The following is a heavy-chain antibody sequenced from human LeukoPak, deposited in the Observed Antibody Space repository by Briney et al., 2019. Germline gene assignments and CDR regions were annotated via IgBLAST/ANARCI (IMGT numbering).Heavy chain of an antibody. Sequence: GASVKVSCKASGYTFTSYDINWVRQATGQGLEWMGWMNPNSGNTGYAQKFQGRVTMTRNTSISTAYMELSSLRSEDTAVYYCAVVPAAIGHYYYYGMGVWGQGTTVTVSS. CDR3: AVVPAAIGHYYYYGMGV. D-gene: IGHD2-2*01. J-gene: IGHJ6*02. CDR2: MNPNSGNT. V-gene: IGHV1-8*01. CDR1: GYTFTSYD.